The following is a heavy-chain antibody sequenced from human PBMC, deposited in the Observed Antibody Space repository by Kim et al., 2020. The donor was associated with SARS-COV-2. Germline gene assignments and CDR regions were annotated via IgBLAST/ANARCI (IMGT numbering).Heavy chain of an antibody. D-gene: IGHD7-27*01. J-gene: IGHJ6*02. CDR3: ACGKLGAYYYYYYGMDV. Sequence: LKSRVTISLDTSKNQFALKLSSVTAADTAVYYCACGKLGAYYYYYYGMDVWGQGTTVTVSS. V-gene: IGHV4-59*09.